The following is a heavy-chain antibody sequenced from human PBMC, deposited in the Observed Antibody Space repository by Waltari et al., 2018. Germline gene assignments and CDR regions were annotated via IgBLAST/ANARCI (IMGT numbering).Heavy chain of an antibody. CDR3: ARDWYGGVDY. D-gene: IGHD2-8*02. CDR2: ISSSSENI. CDR1: GFIFSTYT. J-gene: IGHJ4*02. Sequence: EVQLVESGGGLVKPGGSLRLSCATSGFIFSTYTIDWVRQAPGKGLEWVSGISSSSENIFYSDSVKGRFTISRDNANNLVYQQMNSLRAEDTALYYCARDWYGGVDYWGQGTQVTVSS. V-gene: IGHV3-21*02.